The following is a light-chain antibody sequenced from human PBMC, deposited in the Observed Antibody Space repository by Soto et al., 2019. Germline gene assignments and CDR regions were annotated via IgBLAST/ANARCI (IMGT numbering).Light chain of an antibody. Sequence: EIVLTQSPATLSFSPGERATLSCRASQSVSSYFAWYQQKPGQAPNLLIYDASNRATGIPARFSGSGSGTDFTLTISRLETEDFAVFYCQQYGTSEIIFGQGTRLEIK. CDR3: QQYGTSEII. V-gene: IGKV3-11*01. J-gene: IGKJ5*01. CDR2: DAS. CDR1: QSVSSY.